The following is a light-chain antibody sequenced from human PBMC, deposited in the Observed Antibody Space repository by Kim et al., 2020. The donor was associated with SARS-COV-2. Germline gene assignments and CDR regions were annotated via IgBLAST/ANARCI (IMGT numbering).Light chain of an antibody. Sequence: SVGDRVANTCRASQSIGTSLNWYQQKPGKAPKLLISAASTLQSGVPSRFSGGGSGTDFTLNISSLQPEDFATYYCQQSYSMFRLTFGGGTKVDIK. V-gene: IGKV1-39*01. CDR1: QSIGTS. J-gene: IGKJ4*01. CDR2: AAS. CDR3: QQSYSMFRLT.